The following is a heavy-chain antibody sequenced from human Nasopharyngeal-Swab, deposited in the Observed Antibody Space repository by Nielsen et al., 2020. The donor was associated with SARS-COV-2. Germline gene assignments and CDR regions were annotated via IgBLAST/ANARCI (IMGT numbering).Heavy chain of an antibody. CDR1: GFTFSSYW. D-gene: IGHD5-18*01. J-gene: IGHJ4*01. Sequence: GESLKISCAASGFTFSSYWMHWVRQAPGKGLVWVSRINGDGSSTTYADSVRGRFTISSDNAKNMLYLQLNSLRAEDTAVYYCAKGTYSNGYLFDYWGQGTLVTVSS. CDR2: INGDGSST. CDR3: AKGTYSNGYLFDY. V-gene: IGHV3-74*01.